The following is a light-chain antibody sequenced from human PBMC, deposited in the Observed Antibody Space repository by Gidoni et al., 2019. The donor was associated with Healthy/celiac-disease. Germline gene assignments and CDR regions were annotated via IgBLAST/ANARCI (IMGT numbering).Light chain of an antibody. CDR3: SSYTSSSTVV. CDR2: YVS. Sequence: QSALTQPASVSGSPGQPNTISCTGTSSDVGGYNYVSCYQQHPGKAPKLMIYYVSNRPSGVSNRFSGSKSGNTASLTISGLQAEDEADYYCSSYTSSSTVVFGGGTKLTVL. CDR1: SSDVGGYNY. V-gene: IGLV2-14*01. J-gene: IGLJ2*01.